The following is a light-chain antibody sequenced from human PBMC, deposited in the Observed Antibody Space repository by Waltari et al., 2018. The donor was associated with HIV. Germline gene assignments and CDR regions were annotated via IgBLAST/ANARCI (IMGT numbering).Light chain of an antibody. CDR3: CSYAGTYTYV. V-gene: IGLV2-11*01. Sequence: QSALTQPRSVSGSPGQSVTISCTGTSIDIGSFDYVSWYQQYPGKAPKVIIYEVSQRPSGVPDRFTVSKSGITASLTISGLQDEDEADYYCCSYAGTYTYVFGTGTTVTVL. J-gene: IGLJ1*01. CDR2: EVS. CDR1: SIDIGSFDY.